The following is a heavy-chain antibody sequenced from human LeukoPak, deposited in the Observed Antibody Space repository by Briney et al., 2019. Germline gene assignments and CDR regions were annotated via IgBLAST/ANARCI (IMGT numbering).Heavy chain of an antibody. CDR1: GGTFSSYA. V-gene: IGHV1-46*01. J-gene: IGHJ4*02. CDR3: ARGQQQVLDY. Sequence: ASVKVSCKASGGTFSSYAISWVRQAPGQGLGWMGIINPSGGSTSYAQKFQGRVTMTRDTSTSTVYMELSSLRSEDTAVYYCARGQQQVLDYWGQGTLVTVSS. D-gene: IGHD6-13*01. CDR2: INPSGGST.